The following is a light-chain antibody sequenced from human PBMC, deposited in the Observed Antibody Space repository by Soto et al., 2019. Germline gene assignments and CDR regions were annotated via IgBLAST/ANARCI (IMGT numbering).Light chain of an antibody. CDR3: QQYNNWPRT. CDR1: QSVSSD. Sequence: EILMTQSPATLSVSPGERATLSCRASQSVSSDLAWYHQKPGQAPRLLIYGASTRATGIPARFSGSGSGTEFTLTINSLQPEDFAVYYCQQYNNWPRTFGHGTKVDIK. J-gene: IGKJ1*01. CDR2: GAS. V-gene: IGKV3-15*01.